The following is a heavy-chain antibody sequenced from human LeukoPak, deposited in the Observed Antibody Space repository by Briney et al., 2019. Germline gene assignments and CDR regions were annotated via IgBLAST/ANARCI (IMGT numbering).Heavy chain of an antibody. CDR2: INPNSGGT. V-gene: IGHV1-2*02. D-gene: IGHD6-13*01. J-gene: IGHJ4*02. Sequence: GASVKVSCKASGYTFTGYYMHWVRQAPGQGREWMGWINPNSGGTNCAQKFQGRVTMTRDTSISTAYMELSRLRSDDTAVYYCARTSNAYSSSWYVYWGQGTLVTVSS. CDR1: GYTFTGYY. CDR3: ARTSNAYSSSWYVY.